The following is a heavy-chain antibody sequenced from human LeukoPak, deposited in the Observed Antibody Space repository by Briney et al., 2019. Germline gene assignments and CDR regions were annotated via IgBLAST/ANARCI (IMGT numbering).Heavy chain of an antibody. CDR2: ISWNSGLI. CDR1: GFKFDDYA. Sequence: GGSLRLSCAASGFKFDDYAMHWVRQVPGKGLEWVSGISWNSGLIDYADSVKSRFSISRDNAKNSLYLQMNSLKAEDTALYYCAKERSSAIDYWGQGTLVTVSS. V-gene: IGHV3-9*01. J-gene: IGHJ4*02. D-gene: IGHD2-15*01. CDR3: AKERSSAIDY.